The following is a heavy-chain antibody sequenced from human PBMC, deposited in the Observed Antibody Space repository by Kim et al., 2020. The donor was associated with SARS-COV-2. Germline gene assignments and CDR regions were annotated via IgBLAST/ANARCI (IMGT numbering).Heavy chain of an antibody. Sequence: GGSLRLSCAASGFTFSSYSMNWVRQAPGKGLEWVSSISSSSSYIYYADSVKGRFTISRDNAKNSLYLQMNSLRAEDTAVYYCARDDDIVATYDASPPLGMDVWGQGTTVTVSS. V-gene: IGHV3-21*01. J-gene: IGHJ6*02. CDR1: GFTFSSYS. D-gene: IGHD5-12*01. CDR2: ISSSSSYI. CDR3: ARDDDIVATYDASPPLGMDV.